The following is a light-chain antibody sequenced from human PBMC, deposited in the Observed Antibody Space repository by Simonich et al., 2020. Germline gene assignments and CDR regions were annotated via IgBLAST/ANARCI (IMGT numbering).Light chain of an antibody. Sequence: QSALTQPASVSGSPGQSITISCTGTSSDVGGYNYVSWYQQHPGKAPKLMIYDVSKRPAGVPDRFSGYKSGNTASLTVSGLQAEDEADYYCSSYAGSNNVVFGGGTKLTVL. V-gene: IGLV2-8*01. CDR3: SSYAGSNNVV. J-gene: IGLJ2*01. CDR2: DVS. CDR1: SSDVGGYNY.